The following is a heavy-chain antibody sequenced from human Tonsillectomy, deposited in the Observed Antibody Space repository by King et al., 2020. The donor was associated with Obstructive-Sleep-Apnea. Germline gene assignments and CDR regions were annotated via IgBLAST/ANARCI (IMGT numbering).Heavy chain of an antibody. CDR1: GFTFSSYG. CDR2: IWYDGSNK. V-gene: IGHV3-33*01. J-gene: IGHJ6*02. D-gene: IGHD1-26*01. Sequence: VQLVESGGGVVQPGRSLRLSCAASGFTFSSYGMHWVRQAPGQGLEWVAVIWYDGSNKYYAASVKGRFNISRDNSKNTLYLQMNSLRAEDTAVYYWARGRRVGATRVFDYYGMDVWGQGTTVTVSS. CDR3: ARGRRVGATRVFDYYGMDV.